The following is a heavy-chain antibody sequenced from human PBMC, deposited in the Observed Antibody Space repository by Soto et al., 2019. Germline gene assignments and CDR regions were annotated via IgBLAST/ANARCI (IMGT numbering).Heavy chain of an antibody. Sequence: ASVKVSCKAIGYSFTSHYMHWVRQAPGQGLEWMGWINPNSGGTNYAQKFQGWVTMTRDTSISTAYMELSRLRSDDTAVYYCARTRYGSGSDFDYWGQGTLVTVSS. D-gene: IGHD3-10*01. CDR3: ARTRYGSGSDFDY. J-gene: IGHJ4*02. CDR1: GYSFTSHY. CDR2: INPNSGGT. V-gene: IGHV1-2*04.